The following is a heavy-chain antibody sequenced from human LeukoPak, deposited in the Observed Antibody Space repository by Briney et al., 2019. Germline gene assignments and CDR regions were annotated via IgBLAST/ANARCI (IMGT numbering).Heavy chain of an antibody. J-gene: IGHJ1*01. CDR1: GYTFTSYD. V-gene: IGHV1-8*01. CDR2: MNPNSGNT. Sequence: ASVKVSCKASGYTFTSYDINWMRQATGQGLEWMGWMNPNSGNTGYAQKFQDRVTMTRNTSIKTAYMELSSLRSEDMAVYYCAREFSRLRWSLRASEYFQHWGQGTLVTVSS. D-gene: IGHD4-23*01. CDR3: AREFSRLRWSLRASEYFQH.